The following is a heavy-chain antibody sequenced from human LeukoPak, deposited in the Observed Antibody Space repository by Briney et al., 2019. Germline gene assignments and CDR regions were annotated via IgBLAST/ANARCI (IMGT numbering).Heavy chain of an antibody. V-gene: IGHV3-21*04. CDR1: GFTFSSYS. Sequence: GGSLRLSCAASGFTFSSYSMNWVRQAPGKGLEWVSSISSSSSYIYYADSVKGRFTISRDNAKNSVYLQMNSLRAEDTAVYYCAKGGEQVTWNFQNWGQGTLVTVSS. CDR2: ISSSSSYI. D-gene: IGHD1/OR15-1a*01. CDR3: AKGGEQVTWNFQN. J-gene: IGHJ1*01.